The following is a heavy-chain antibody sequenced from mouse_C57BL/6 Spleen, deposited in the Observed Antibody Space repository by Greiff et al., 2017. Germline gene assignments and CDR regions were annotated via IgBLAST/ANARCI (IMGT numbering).Heavy chain of an antibody. CDR2: ISYDGSN. CDR1: GYSITSGYY. Sequence: EESGPGLVKPSQSLSLTCSVTGYSITSGYYWNWIRQFPGNKLEWMGYISYDGSNNYNPSLKNRISITRDTSKNQFFLKLNSVTTEDTATYYCAYYSNYGYFDVWGTGTTVTVSS. J-gene: IGHJ1*03. V-gene: IGHV3-6*01. D-gene: IGHD2-5*01. CDR3: AYYSNYGYFDV.